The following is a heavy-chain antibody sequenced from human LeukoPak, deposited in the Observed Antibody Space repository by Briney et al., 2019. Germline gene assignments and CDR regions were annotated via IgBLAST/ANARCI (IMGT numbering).Heavy chain of an antibody. V-gene: IGHV3-23*01. CDR3: AKEGDSSGYYLFDY. J-gene: IGHJ4*02. Sequence: QAGGSLRLSCAASGFTFSSYGMSWVRQAPGKGLEWVSAISGSGGSTYYADSVKGRFTISRDNSKNTLYLQMNSLRAEDTAVYYCAKEGDSSGYYLFDYWGQGTLVTVSS. D-gene: IGHD3-22*01. CDR1: GFTFSSYG. CDR2: ISGSGGST.